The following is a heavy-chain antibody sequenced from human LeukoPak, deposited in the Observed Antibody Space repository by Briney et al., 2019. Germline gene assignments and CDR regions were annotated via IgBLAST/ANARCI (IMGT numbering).Heavy chain of an antibody. V-gene: IGHV1-69*05. J-gene: IGHJ4*02. D-gene: IGHD3-22*01. Sequence: SVKVSCKASGYTFTSYGISWVRQAPGQGLEWMGGIIPIFGTANYAQKFQGRVTITTDESTSTAYMELSSLRSEDTAVYYCARVFSGYNDYWGQGTLVTVSS. CDR3: ARVFSGYNDY. CDR2: IIPIFGTA. CDR1: GYTFTSYG.